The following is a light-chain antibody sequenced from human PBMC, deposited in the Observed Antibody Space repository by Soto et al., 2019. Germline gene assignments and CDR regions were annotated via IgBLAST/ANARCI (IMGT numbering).Light chain of an antibody. CDR2: SNN. Sequence: QSVLTQPPSASGTPGQRVTISCSGSSSNIGSNTVNWYQQLQGTAPRLLIHSNNQRPSGVPDRFSGSKSGTSASLAISGLQSEDESDYYCAAWDDTLIGFVFGTGTKVTVL. J-gene: IGLJ1*01. CDR3: AAWDDTLIGFV. CDR1: SSNIGSNT. V-gene: IGLV1-44*01.